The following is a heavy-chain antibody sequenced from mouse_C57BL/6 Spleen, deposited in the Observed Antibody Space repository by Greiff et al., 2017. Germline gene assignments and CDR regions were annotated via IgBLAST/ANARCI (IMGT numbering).Heavy chain of an antibody. J-gene: IGHJ3*01. CDR3: AGPGIYYDDDDAPFAY. CDR1: GFTFSSYT. V-gene: IGHV5-9*01. Sequence: EVKLVESGGGLVKPGGSLKLSCAASGFTFSSYTMSWVRQTPEKRLEWVATISGGGGNTYYPDSVKGRFTISRDNAKNTLYLQMSSLRSEDTALYDCAGPGIYYDDDDAPFAYWGQGTLVTVSA. D-gene: IGHD2-4*01. CDR2: ISGGGGNT.